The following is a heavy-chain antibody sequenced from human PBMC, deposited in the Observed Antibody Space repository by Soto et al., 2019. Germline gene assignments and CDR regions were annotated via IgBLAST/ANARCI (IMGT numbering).Heavy chain of an antibody. CDR3: VRDGTKTLRDWFDP. V-gene: IGHV4-4*07. D-gene: IGHD1-1*01. J-gene: IGHJ5*02. CDR2: IYATGTT. Sequence: NRSETLSLTCTGSGASISGFYWSWIRKSAGKGLEWIGRIYATGTTDYNPSLKSRVMMSVDTSKKQFSLKLRSVTAADTAVYYCVRDGTKTLRDWFDPWGQGISVTVSS. CDR1: GASISGFY.